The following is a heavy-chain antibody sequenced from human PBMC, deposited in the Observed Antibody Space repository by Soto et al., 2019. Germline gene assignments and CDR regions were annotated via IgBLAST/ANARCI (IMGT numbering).Heavy chain of an antibody. D-gene: IGHD4-17*01. CDR3: ARGKYGGLYYYYGMDV. Sequence: ASVKVSCKASGGTFSSYAISWVRQAPGQGLEWMGGIIPIFGTANYAQKFQGRVTITADKSTSTAYMELSSLRSEDTAVYYCARGKYGGLYYYYGMDVCGQGTTVTVSS. J-gene: IGHJ6*02. V-gene: IGHV1-69*06. CDR2: IIPIFGTA. CDR1: GGTFSSYA.